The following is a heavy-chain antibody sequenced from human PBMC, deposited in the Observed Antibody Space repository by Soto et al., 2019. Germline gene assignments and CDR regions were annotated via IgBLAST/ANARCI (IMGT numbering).Heavy chain of an antibody. V-gene: IGHV3-64D*06. CDR2: ISTNGGST. Sequence: HPGGSLRLSCSASGFTFSIYAMHWVRQAPGKGLEYVSSISTNGGSTDYADSVKGRFTISRDNSKNTVYLQMSSLIVEDKAVYYCVKGEYYYDSSGYYPFDYWGQGT. J-gene: IGHJ4*02. CDR1: GFTFSIYA. D-gene: IGHD3-22*01. CDR3: VKGEYYYDSSGYYPFDY.